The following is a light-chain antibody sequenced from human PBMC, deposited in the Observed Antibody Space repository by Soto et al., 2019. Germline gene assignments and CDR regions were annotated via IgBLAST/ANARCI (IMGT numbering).Light chain of an antibody. CDR1: QSVSSNY. Sequence: EIVMTQSPATLSFSPVEIATLSFSSSQSVSSNYFAWYQQKPGQAPRLLIYGVYSRATGIQDRFSGSGSGKDFTITISRMENEDFAVYYCKKYGSLYWKFGQGNKVDIK. CDR3: KKYGSLYWK. CDR2: GVY. J-gene: IGKJ1*01. V-gene: IGKV3-20*01.